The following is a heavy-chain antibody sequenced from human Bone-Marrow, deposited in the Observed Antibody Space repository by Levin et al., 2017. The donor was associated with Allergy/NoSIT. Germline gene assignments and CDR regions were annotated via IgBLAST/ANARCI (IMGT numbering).Heavy chain of an antibody. CDR2: IKTNGDSP. V-gene: IGHV3-64*02. CDR1: GFPFSNDY. J-gene: IGHJ6*02. CDR3: VRDFYGMDV. Sequence: LSLTCAASGFPFSNDYMHWVRQAPGKGLEYVSGIKTNGDSPYYVESVKGRFTISRDDSKNTLYLQMGSLTTEDMAVYYCVRDFYGMDVWGHGTTVTVSS.